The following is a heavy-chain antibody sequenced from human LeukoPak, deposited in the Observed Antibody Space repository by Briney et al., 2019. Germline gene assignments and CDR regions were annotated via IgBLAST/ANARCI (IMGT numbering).Heavy chain of an antibody. CDR3: ARDRGRDGYNLLDY. CDR1: GGTFSSYA. V-gene: IGHV1-69*06. Sequence: ASVKVSCKASGGTFSSYAISWVRQAPGQGLEWMGGIIPIFGTANYAQKFQGRVTITADKSTSTAYMELSSLRSEDTAVYYCARDRGRDGYNLLDYWGQGTLVTVSS. CDR2: IIPIFGTA. J-gene: IGHJ4*02. D-gene: IGHD5-24*01.